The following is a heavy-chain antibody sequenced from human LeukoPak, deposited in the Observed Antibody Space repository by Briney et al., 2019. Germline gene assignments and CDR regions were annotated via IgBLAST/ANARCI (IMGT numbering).Heavy chain of an antibody. J-gene: IGHJ3*02. CDR2: ISGSGGST. CDR3: AKEVTGYSYGYDAFDI. Sequence: GRSLSLSCAASGFTFSSYAMIWVRQAPGQELEWVSAISGSGGSTYYADSVKGRFTISRDNSKNTLYLQMNSPRAEDTAVYYCAKEVTGYSYGYDAFDIWGQGTMVTVSS. CDR1: GFTFSSYA. V-gene: IGHV3-23*01. D-gene: IGHD5-18*01.